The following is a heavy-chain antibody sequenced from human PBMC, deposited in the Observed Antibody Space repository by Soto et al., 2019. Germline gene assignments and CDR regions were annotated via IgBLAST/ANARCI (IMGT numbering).Heavy chain of an antibody. CDR2: INWNGYDT. CDR1: GFKFDDYG. Sequence: VQLVESGGGVVRPGGSLRLSCAASGFKFDDYGMAWVRQAPGKGLEWVSGINWNGYDTGYADSVKGRFTMSRDNAKNSLYLQMDSLRAEDTAIYYCARLPHTVVTYYFDHWGQGMLFTVSS. J-gene: IGHJ4*02. D-gene: IGHD2-21*02. V-gene: IGHV3-20*04. CDR3: ARLPHTVVTYYFDH.